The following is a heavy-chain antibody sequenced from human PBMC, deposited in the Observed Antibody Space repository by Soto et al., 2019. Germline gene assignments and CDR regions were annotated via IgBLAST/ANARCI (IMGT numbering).Heavy chain of an antibody. J-gene: IGHJ4*02. V-gene: IGHV3-23*01. CDR1: EFTFSTYA. D-gene: IGHD6-6*01. CDR3: AKSWVPSITVRPPRFDY. Sequence: ELKLLEIGGGLVQPGGSLRLSCAASEFTFSTYAMTWVRQAPGRGLQWVATISDSGDLTYYADSVKGRFTISRDNSRNTLYLQMSHLRAEDTPLYFCAKSWVPSITVRPPRFDYLGRGTLVTVSS. CDR2: ISDSGDLT.